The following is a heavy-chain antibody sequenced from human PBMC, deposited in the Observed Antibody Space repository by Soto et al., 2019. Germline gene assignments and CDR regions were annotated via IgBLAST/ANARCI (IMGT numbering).Heavy chain of an antibody. CDR1: GLTFSSYG. D-gene: IGHD1-20*01. J-gene: IGHJ4*02. CDR2: ISYDGSNK. CDR3: AKDRITRRYFDY. V-gene: IGHV3-30*18. Sequence: GRSLRLSYAASGLTFSSYGMQWVRQAPGKGLEWVAVISYDGSNKYYADSVKGRFTISRDNSKNTLYLQMNSLRAEDTAVYYCAKDRITRRYFDYWGQGTLVTVSS.